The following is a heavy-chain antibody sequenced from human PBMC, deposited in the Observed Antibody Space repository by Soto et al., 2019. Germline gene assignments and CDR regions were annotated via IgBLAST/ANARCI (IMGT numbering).Heavy chain of an antibody. J-gene: IGHJ3*01. Sequence: EVQLVESGGCLVQPGGSLRLSCAASGFTFSSYWMHWVRQAPGKGLVWVSRIKYDGGSANYADSVKGRFTISRDNAENTVYLQMNSLRAEDTAVYYCARGVPGHYGFDVWGQGTMVTVSS. V-gene: IGHV3-74*01. CDR2: IKYDGGSA. CDR1: GFTFSSYW. CDR3: ARGVPGHYGFDV. D-gene: IGHD1-1*01.